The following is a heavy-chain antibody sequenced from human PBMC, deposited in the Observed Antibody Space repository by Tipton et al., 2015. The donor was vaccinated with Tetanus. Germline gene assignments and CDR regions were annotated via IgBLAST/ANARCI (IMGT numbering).Heavy chain of an antibody. J-gene: IGHJ4*02. CDR2: IYFAGNT. Sequence: TLSLTCTVSGGSISSSSYYWGWIRQSPGKGLEWIGGIYFAGNTFYNPSLKSRVTISVDTSKNQFSLNLSSVTAADTAVYYCARLEGGIVVVPAAMPSYFDYWGQGTLVTVSS. CDR1: GGSISSSSYY. V-gene: IGHV4-39*01. CDR3: ARLEGGIVVVPAAMPSYFDY. D-gene: IGHD2-2*01.